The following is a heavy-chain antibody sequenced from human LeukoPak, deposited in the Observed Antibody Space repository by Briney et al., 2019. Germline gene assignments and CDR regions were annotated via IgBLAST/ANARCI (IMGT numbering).Heavy chain of an antibody. CDR1: EFIFSSYG. J-gene: IGHJ4*02. CDR3: ARARNNYDSSAYSALDY. CDR2: LWYDGTNK. Sequence: GGSLRLSCAASEFIFSSYGMHWVRQAPGKGLEWVASLWYDGTNKYHADSVKGRFTISRDNSQSTLYLQMNSLRAEDTAVYYCARARNNYDSSAYSALDYWGQGTLVTVSS. V-gene: IGHV3-33*01. D-gene: IGHD3-22*01.